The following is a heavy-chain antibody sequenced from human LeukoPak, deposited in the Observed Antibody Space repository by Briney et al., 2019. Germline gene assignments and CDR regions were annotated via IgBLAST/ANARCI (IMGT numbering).Heavy chain of an antibody. Sequence: ASVKVSCKVSGYTLTELSMHWVRQAPGKGLEWMGGFDPEDGETIYAQKFQGRVTMTEDTSTDTAYMELSSLRSEDTAVYYCATVGKRWLQNDYWGQGTLVTVSS. CDR1: GYTLTELS. J-gene: IGHJ4*02. CDR3: ATVGKRWLQNDY. V-gene: IGHV1-24*01. D-gene: IGHD5-24*01. CDR2: FDPEDGET.